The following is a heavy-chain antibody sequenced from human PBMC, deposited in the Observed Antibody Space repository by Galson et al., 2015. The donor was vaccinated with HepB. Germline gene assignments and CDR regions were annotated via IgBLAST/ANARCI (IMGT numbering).Heavy chain of an antibody. V-gene: IGHV3-21*01. Sequence: SLRLSCAASGFTFSSYRMNWVRQAPGKGLEWVSSTSSSSSYIYYADSVKGRFTISRDNAKNSLYLQMNSLRAEDAAVYYCARDQGGCSSTSCHFDYWGQGTLVTVSS. D-gene: IGHD2-2*01. CDR2: TSSSSSYI. CDR1: GFTFSSYR. J-gene: IGHJ4*02. CDR3: ARDQGGCSSTSCHFDY.